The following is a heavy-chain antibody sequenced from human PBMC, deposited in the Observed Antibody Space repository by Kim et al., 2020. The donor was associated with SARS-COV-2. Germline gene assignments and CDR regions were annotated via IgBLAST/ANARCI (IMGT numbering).Heavy chain of an antibody. V-gene: IGHV4-30-2*01. Sequence: TLSLTCAVSGGSISDYSWSWIRQPPGKGLEWIGYIYHSGRAFYNSSLKSRFAMSVDTSMDQFSLRLTSVTAADTAVYYCARDRAYGHHDYWGQGTLVT. CDR3: ARDRAYGHHDY. CDR1: GGSISDYS. CDR2: IYHSGRA. D-gene: IGHD4-17*01. J-gene: IGHJ4*02.